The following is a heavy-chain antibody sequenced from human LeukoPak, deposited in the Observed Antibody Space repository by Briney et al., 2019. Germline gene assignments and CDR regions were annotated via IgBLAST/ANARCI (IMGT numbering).Heavy chain of an antibody. D-gene: IGHD2-2*01. CDR3: ARVDQLGYCSSTSCYVFDY. CDR2: IIPIFGTA. Sequence: SVKVSCKASGYTFTSYAMHWVRQAPGQGLEWMGGIIPIFGTANYAQKFQGRVTITADESTSTAYMELSSLRSKDTAVYYCARVDQLGYCSSTSCYVFDYWGQGTLVTVSS. CDR1: GYTFTSYA. J-gene: IGHJ4*02. V-gene: IGHV1-69*13.